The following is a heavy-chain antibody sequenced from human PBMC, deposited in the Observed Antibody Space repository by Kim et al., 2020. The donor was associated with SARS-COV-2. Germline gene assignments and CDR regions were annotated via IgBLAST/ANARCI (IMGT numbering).Heavy chain of an antibody. D-gene: IGHD3-22*01. Sequence: GGSLRLSCAASGFTFSSYGMHWVRQAPGKGLEWVAVISYDVSNKYYADSVKGRFTISRDNSKNTLYLQMNSLRAEDTAVYYCAKDVSQDSRDQIDYWGQGTLVTVSS. CDR2: ISYDVSNK. CDR1: GFTFSSYG. V-gene: IGHV3-30*18. CDR3: AKDVSQDSRDQIDY. J-gene: IGHJ4*02.